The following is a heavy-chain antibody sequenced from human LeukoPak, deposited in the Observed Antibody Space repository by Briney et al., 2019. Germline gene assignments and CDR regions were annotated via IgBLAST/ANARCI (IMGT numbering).Heavy chain of an antibody. CDR2: IHTDGSYA. CDR3: ARPKFSDYYYYMDV. V-gene: IGHV3-74*01. D-gene: IGHD6-25*01. J-gene: IGHJ6*03. CDR1: GFTFSNYW. Sequence: GGSLRLSCAASGFTFSNYWMHWVRQAPGKGLVWVSRIHTDGSYAAYADSVKGRFTISRDNARNTVFLQMNSLTAEDTAVYYCARPKFSDYYYYMDVWGSGTTVTVSS.